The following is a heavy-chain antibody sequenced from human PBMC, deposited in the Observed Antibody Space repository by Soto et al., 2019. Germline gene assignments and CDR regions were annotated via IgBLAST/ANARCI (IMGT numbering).Heavy chain of an antibody. Sequence: GGSLRLSCAASGFTFSSYAMSWVRQAPGKGLEWVSAISGSGGSTYYADSVKGRFTISRDNSKNTLYLQMNSLRAEDTAVYYCAKIFCASCYFLVGPMDVGGQGTTVTVSS. J-gene: IGHJ6*02. CDR1: GFTFSSYA. D-gene: IGHD2-2*01. CDR2: ISGSGGST. V-gene: IGHV3-23*01. CDR3: AKIFCASCYFLVGPMDV.